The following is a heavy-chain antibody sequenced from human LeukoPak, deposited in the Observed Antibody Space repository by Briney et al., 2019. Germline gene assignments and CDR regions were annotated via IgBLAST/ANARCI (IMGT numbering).Heavy chain of an antibody. CDR2: INPSGGST. CDR1: GYTFTSYY. D-gene: IGHD7-27*01. V-gene: IGHV1-46*01. J-gene: IGHJ3*02. Sequence: ASVKVSCKASGYTFTSYYMHWVRQAPGQGLEWMGIINPSGGSTSYAQKFQGRVTMTRDTSTSTVYVELSSLRSEDTAVYYCARGALNWEDSDAFDIWGQGTMVTVSS. CDR3: ARGALNWEDSDAFDI.